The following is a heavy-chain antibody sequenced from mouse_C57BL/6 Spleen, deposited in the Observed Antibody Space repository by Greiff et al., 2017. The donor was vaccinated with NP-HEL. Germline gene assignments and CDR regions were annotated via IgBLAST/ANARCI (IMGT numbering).Heavy chain of an antibody. V-gene: IGHV3-6*01. J-gene: IGHJ2*01. CDR3: ARGLDDYYGSSHFDY. CDR2: ISYDGSN. Sequence: DVQLQESGPGLVKPSQSLSLTCSVTGYSITSGYYWNWIRQFPGNKLEWMGYISYDGSNNYNPSLKNRISITRDTSKNQFFLKLNSVTTEDTATYYCARGLDDYYGSSHFDYWGQGTTLTVSS. D-gene: IGHD1-1*01. CDR1: GYSITSGYY.